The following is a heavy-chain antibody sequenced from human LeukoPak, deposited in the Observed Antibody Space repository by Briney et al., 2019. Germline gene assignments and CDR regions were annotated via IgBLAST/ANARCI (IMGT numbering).Heavy chain of an antibody. CDR2: ISYDGSNK. D-gene: IGHD1-26*01. CDR1: GFTFSSYA. Sequence: GGSLRLSCAASGFTFSSYAMHWVRQAPGKGLEWVAVISYDGSNKYYADSVKGRFTISGDNSKNTLYLQMNSLRAEDTAVYYCARDLFRTGSYGPPGGPWGQGTLVTVSS. CDR3: ARDLFRTGSYGPPGGP. J-gene: IGHJ5*02. V-gene: IGHV3-30*04.